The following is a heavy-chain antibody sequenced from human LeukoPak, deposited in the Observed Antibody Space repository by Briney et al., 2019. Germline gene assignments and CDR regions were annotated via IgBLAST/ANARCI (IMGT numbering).Heavy chain of an antibody. J-gene: IGHJ4*02. V-gene: IGHV3-23*01. CDR1: GFTFSIYA. CDR2: ISGSGGST. D-gene: IGHD6-19*01. Sequence: GGSLRLSCAASGFTFSIYAMSWVRQAPGKGLEWVSAISGSGGSTYYADSVKGRFTISRDNSKNTLYLQMNSLRAEDTAVYYCAKGPRIAVAQFWVQGTLVTVSS. CDR3: AKGPRIAVAQF.